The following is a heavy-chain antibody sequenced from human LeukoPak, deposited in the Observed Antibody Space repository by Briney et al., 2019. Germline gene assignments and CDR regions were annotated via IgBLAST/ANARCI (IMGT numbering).Heavy chain of an antibody. D-gene: IGHD2-2*01. V-gene: IGHV3-48*04. Sequence: GGSLRLSCAASGFTFSSYSMNWVRQAPGKGLEWVSYISSSSSTIYYADSVKGRFTISRDNAKNSLYLQMNSLRAEDTAVYYCAKAPWDIVVVPAAQYYYYYYMDVWGKGTTVTVSS. J-gene: IGHJ6*03. CDR1: GFTFSSYS. CDR3: AKAPWDIVVVPAAQYYYYYYMDV. CDR2: ISSSSSTI.